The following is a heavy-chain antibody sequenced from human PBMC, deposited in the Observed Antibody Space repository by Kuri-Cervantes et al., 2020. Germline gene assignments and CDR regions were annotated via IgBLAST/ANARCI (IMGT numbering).Heavy chain of an antibody. J-gene: IGHJ2*01. D-gene: IGHD2/OR15-2a*01. CDR2: ISTGSTYI. CDR1: GFTFSSYA. CDR3: AKDVILSAPWWYFDL. V-gene: IGHV3-21*01. Sequence: GGSLRLSCAASGFTFSSYAMSWVRQAPGKGLEWVSSISTGSTYIYYADSVKGRFTISRDNSKNTLYLQMNSLRAEDTAVYYCAKDVILSAPWWYFDLWGRGTLVTVSS.